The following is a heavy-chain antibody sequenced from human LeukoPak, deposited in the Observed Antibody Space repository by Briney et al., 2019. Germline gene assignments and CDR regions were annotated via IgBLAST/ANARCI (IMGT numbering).Heavy chain of an antibody. CDR2: ISAYNGNT. CDR1: GYTFPSYA. V-gene: IGHV1-18*01. CDR3: ARGTLYYYYYMDV. J-gene: IGHJ6*03. Sequence: ASVTVSCTPSGYTFPSYAISWVRPAPGQGLEGMGWISAYNGNTNYPRKLQGRVTITKDTSTSTAYMQLRSLRSDDTVVYYCARGTLYYYYYMDVWGKGTTATVSS.